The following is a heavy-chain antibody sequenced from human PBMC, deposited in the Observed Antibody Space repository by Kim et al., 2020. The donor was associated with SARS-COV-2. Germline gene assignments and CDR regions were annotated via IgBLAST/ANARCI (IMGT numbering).Heavy chain of an antibody. CDR2: INPSGGNP. Sequence: ASVKVSCKASGYTFINYYMHWVRQTPGQGLEWMGVINPSGGNPNYAQKFQGRVTMTRDTSTSTVYMELSSLRSEDTAVYYCARGRAQIWFGELITQDHWGQGTLLTVSS. CDR3: ARGRAQIWFGELITQDH. J-gene: IGHJ4*02. CDR1: GYTFINYY. D-gene: IGHD3-10*01. V-gene: IGHV1-46*01.